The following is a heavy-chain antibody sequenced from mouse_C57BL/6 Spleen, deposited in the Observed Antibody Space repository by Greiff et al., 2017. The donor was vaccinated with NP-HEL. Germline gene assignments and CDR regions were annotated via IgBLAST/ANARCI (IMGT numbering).Heavy chain of an antibody. CDR3: ARNRDYDYDALFAY. J-gene: IGHJ3*01. Sequence: VQLQESGPGLVQPSQSLSITCTVSGFSLTSYGVHWVRQSPGKGLEWLGVIWSGGSTDYNAAFISRLSISKDNSKSQVFFKMNSLQADDTAIYYCARNRDYDYDALFAYWGQGTLVTVSA. CDR2: IWSGGST. CDR1: GFSLTSYG. D-gene: IGHD2-4*01. V-gene: IGHV2-2*01.